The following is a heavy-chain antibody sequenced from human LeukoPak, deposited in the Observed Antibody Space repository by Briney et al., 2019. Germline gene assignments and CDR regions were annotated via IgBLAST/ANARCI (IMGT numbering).Heavy chain of an antibody. V-gene: IGHV4-4*07. D-gene: IGHD5-18*01. J-gene: IGHJ6*03. CDR1: GGSISSYY. CDR2: IYTSGST. CDR3: ARAIEDSYGYKLYYYYYYMEV. Sequence: SETLSLTCTVSGGSISSYYWSWIRQPAGKGLECIGRIYTSGSTNYNPSLKSRVTMSVDTSKNQFSLKLSSVTAADTAVYYCARAIEDSYGYKLYYYYYYMEVWGKGTTVTVSS.